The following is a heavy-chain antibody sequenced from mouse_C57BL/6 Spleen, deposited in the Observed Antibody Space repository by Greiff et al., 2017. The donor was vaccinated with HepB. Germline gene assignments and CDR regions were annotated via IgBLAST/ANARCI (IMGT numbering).Heavy chain of an antibody. CDR1: GYTFTSYW. D-gene: IGHD2-2*01. V-gene: IGHV1-7*01. Sequence: VQRVESGAELAKPGASVKLSCKASGYTFTSYWMHWVKQRPGQGLEWIGYINPSSGYTKYNQKFKDKATLTADKSSSTAYMQLSSLTYEDSAVYYCAIWLRGYFDYWGQGTTLTVSS. CDR2: INPSSGYT. CDR3: AIWLRGYFDY. J-gene: IGHJ2*01.